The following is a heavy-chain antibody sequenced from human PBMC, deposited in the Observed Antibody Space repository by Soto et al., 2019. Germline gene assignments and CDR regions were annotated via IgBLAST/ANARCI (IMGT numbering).Heavy chain of an antibody. J-gene: IGHJ6*02. CDR1: GGTFSSYA. CDR3: ASPDTAMDDYYYYGMDV. Sequence: VASVKVSCKASGGTFSSYAISWVRQAPGQGLEWMGGIIPIFGTANYAQKFQGRVTITADKSTSTAYMELSSLRSEDTAVYYCASPDTAMDDYYYYGMDVWGQGTTVTVYS. CDR2: IIPIFGTA. V-gene: IGHV1-69*06. D-gene: IGHD5-18*01.